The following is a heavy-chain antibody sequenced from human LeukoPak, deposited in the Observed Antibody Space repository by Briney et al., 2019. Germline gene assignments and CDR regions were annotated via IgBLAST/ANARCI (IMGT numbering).Heavy chain of an antibody. CDR3: ARDSKVGYSSGWYETQEGIDY. D-gene: IGHD6-19*01. CDR1: GYTFTSYA. V-gene: IGHV1-3*01. Sequence: ASVKVSCKASGYTFTSYAMHWVRQAPGQRLEWMGWINAGNGNTKYSQRFQGRVTITRDTSASTAYMELSSLRSEDTAVYYCARDSKVGYSSGWYETQEGIDYWGQGTLVTVSS. CDR2: INAGNGNT. J-gene: IGHJ4*02.